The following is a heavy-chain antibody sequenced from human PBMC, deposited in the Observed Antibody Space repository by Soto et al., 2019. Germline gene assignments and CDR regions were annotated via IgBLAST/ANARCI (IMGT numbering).Heavy chain of an antibody. CDR2: MNPNSGNT. V-gene: IGHV1-8*01. CDR1: GYTFTSYD. Sequence: ASVKVSCKASGYTFTSYDINWVRQATGQGLEWMGWMNPNSGNTGYAQKFQGRVTMTRNTSISTAYMELSSLRSEDTAVYYCARRLYYYYYMDVWGKGTTVTVSS. J-gene: IGHJ6*03. CDR3: ARRLYYYYYMDV.